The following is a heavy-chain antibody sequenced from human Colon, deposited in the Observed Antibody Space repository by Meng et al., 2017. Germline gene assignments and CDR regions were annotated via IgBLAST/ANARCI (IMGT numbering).Heavy chain of an antibody. J-gene: IGHJ4*02. D-gene: IGHD6-19*01. CDR2: IYLSGSP. CDR1: GGSISSSNY. V-gene: IGHV4-4*02. CDR3: ARHGGWHFDY. Sequence: VQRQESGPGLVEPSGTMSLTCAVSGGSISSSNYWSWVRQPPGKGLEWIGQIYLSGSPSYNPSLESRVTISVDKSKNQLSLRLTSVTAADTAIYYCARHGGWHFDYWGQGTLVTVSS.